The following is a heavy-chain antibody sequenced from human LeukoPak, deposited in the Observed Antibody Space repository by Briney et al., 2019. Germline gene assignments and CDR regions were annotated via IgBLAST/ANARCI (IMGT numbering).Heavy chain of an antibody. CDR1: GFTFSGHW. Sequence: GGSLRLSCAASGFTFSGHWMSWVRQAPGKGLEWVAVIWSDGSSEKYADSVKGRFTISRDNSKNTLYLQMNSLRAEDTALYYCAKGLYCSSTSCYFENYYYYYMDVWGKGTTVTVSS. J-gene: IGHJ6*03. V-gene: IGHV3-33*06. CDR3: AKGLYCSSTSCYFENYYYYYMDV. CDR2: IWSDGSSE. D-gene: IGHD2-2*01.